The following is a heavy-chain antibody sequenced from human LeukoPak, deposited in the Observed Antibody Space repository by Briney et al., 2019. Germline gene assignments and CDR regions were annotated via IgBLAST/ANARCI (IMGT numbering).Heavy chain of an antibody. Sequence: PGGSLRLSCAASGFTFSTYTMNWVRQAPGKGLEWVSSISGSSDSLYYADSLKGRFTISRDNARNSLYLQINRLRVEDTAVYYCARGFASGGSWFDPWGQGTLVTVSS. J-gene: IGHJ5*02. CDR2: ISGSSDSL. CDR1: GFTFSTYT. V-gene: IGHV3-21*01. D-gene: IGHD2-15*01. CDR3: ARGFASGGSWFDP.